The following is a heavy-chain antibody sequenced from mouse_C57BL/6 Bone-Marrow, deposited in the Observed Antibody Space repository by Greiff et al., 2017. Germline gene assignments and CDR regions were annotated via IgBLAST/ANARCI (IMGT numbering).Heavy chain of an antibody. V-gene: IGHV1-50*01. Sequence: QVQLKQPGAELVKPGASVKLSCKASGYTFTSYWMQWVKQRPGQGLEWIGEIDPSDSYTNYNQKFKGKATLTVDTSSSTAYMQLSSLTSEDSAVYYCGRLYYGNYEFAYWGQGTLVTVSA. J-gene: IGHJ3*01. CDR2: IDPSDSYT. CDR3: GRLYYGNYEFAY. CDR1: GYTFTSYW. D-gene: IGHD2-1*01.